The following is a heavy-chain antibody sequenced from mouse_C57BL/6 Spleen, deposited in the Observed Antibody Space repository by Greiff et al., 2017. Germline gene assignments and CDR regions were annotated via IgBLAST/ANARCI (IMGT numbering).Heavy chain of an antibody. V-gene: IGHV5-9-1*02. CDR1: GFTFSSYA. CDR2: ISSGGDYI. J-gene: IGHJ4*01. Sequence: EVKLMESGEGLVKPGGSLKLSCAASGFTFSSYAMSWVRQTPEKRLEWVAYISSGGDYIYYADTVKGRFTISRDNARNTLYLQMSSLKSEDTAMYYCTRDLTTVVAPYAMDYWGQGTSVTVSS. CDR3: TRDLTTVVAPYAMDY. D-gene: IGHD1-1*01.